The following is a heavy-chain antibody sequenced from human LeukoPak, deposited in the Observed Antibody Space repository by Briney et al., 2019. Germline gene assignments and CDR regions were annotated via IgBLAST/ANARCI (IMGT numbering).Heavy chain of an antibody. V-gene: IGHV1-2*02. CDR1: GSTFTGYY. J-gene: IGHJ6*03. D-gene: IGHD2-2*01. CDR3: ARADCSSTSCYFDYYYMDV. CDR2: INPNSGGT. Sequence: ASVKVSCKASGSTFTGYYMHWVRQAPGQGLEWMGWINPNSGGTNYAQKFQGRVTMTRDTSISTAYMELSRLRSDDTAVYYCARADCSSTSCYFDYYYMDVWGKGTTVTVSS.